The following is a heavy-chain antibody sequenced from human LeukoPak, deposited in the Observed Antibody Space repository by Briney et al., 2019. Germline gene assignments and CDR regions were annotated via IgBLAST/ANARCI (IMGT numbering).Heavy chain of an antibody. CDR2: IYYSGST. V-gene: IGHV4-31*03. CDR1: GGSISSGGYY. Sequence: SETLSLTCTVSGGSISSGGYYWSWIRQHPGKGLEWIGYIYYSGSTYYNPSLKSRVTISVDTSKNQFSLKLSSVTAADTAVYYCASGRFYYGSGSRPTFDYWGQGTLVTVSS. D-gene: IGHD3-10*01. J-gene: IGHJ4*02. CDR3: ASGRFYYGSGSRPTFDY.